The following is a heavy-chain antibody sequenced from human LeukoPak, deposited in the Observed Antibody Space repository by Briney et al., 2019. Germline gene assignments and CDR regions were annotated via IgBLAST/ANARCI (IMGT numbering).Heavy chain of an antibody. CDR2: ISYDGSNK. V-gene: IGHV3-30*04. CDR3: ARDREQQLATGWSDP. J-gene: IGHJ5*02. CDR1: GFTFSSYA. D-gene: IGHD6-13*01. Sequence: GGSLRLSCAASGFTFSSYAMHWVRQAPGKGLEWVAVISYDGSNKYYADSVKGRFTISRDNSKNTLYLQMNSLRAEDTAVYYCARDREQQLATGWSDPWGQGTLVTVSS.